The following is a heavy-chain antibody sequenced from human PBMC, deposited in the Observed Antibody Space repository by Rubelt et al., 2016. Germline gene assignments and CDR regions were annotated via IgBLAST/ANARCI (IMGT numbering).Heavy chain of an antibody. J-gene: IGHJ6*02. V-gene: IGHV3-11*01. D-gene: IGHD2/OR15-2a*01. CDR3: ARGLSGPTYYYYYGMDV. Sequence: YAGSVKGRFTISRDNAKNSLYLQMNSLRAEDTAVYYCARGLSGPTYYYYYGMDVWGQGTTVTVSS.